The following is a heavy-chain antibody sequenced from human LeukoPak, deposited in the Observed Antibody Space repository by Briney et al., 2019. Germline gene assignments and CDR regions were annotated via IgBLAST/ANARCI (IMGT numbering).Heavy chain of an antibody. CDR2: IKQDGSEK. CDR1: GITFSSYW. V-gene: IGHV3-7*03. CDR3: ARDPLGGQWQWAPTYYFDY. Sequence: GGSLRLSCAASGITFSSYWMSWVRQAPGKGLEWVANIKQDGSEKYYVDSVKGRFTISRDNAKNSLYLQMNSLRAEDTAVYYCARDPLGGQWQWAPTYYFDYWGQGTLVTVSS. J-gene: IGHJ4*02. D-gene: IGHD6-19*01.